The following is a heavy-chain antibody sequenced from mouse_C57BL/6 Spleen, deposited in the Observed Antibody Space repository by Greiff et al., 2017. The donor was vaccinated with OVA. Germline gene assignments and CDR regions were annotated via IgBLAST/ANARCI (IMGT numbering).Heavy chain of an antibody. J-gene: IGHJ4*01. V-gene: IGHV1-63*01. Sequence: QVQLQQSGAELVRPGTSVKMSCKASGYTFTNYWIGWAKQRPGHGLEWIGDIYPGGGYTNYNEKFKGKATLTADKSSSTAYMQFSSLTSEDSAIYYCARVGGPYAMDYWGQGTSVTVSS. CDR2: IYPGGGYT. CDR3: ARVGGPYAMDY. CDR1: GYTFTNYW.